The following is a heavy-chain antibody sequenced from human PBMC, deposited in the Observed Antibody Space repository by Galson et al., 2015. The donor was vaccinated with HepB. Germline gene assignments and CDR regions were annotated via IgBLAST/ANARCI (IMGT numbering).Heavy chain of an antibody. J-gene: IGHJ5*02. D-gene: IGHD2-15*01. CDR3: ARDWAVGPFRIP. V-gene: IGHV1-46*03. CDR2: INPSDGST. Sequence: SVKVSCKASGYTFTSYYMHWVRQAPGQGLEWTGIINPSDGSTSYAQKFQGRVTMTRDTSTSTVYMELSSLRSEDTAVYYCARDWAVGPFRIPWGQGTLVTVSS. CDR1: GYTFTSYY.